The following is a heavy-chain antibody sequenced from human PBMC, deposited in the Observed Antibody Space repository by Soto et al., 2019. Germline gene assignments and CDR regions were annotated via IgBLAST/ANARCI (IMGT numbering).Heavy chain of an antibody. V-gene: IGHV5-51*01. CDR2: IYPGDSDT. Sequence: GESLKISCKGSGYSFTSYWIGWVRQMPGKGLEWMGIIYPGDSDTRYSPSFQGQVTISADKSISTAYLQWSSLKASDTAMYYCARRAGKYYDFWSGSGWFDPWGQGTLVTVSS. D-gene: IGHD3-3*01. CDR1: GYSFTSYW. CDR3: ARRAGKYYDFWSGSGWFDP. J-gene: IGHJ5*02.